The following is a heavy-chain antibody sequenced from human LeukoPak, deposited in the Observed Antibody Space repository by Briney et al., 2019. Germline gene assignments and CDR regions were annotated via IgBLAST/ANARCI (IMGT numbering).Heavy chain of an antibody. Sequence: PGGSLRLSCAVSGFTFSSYSMNWVRQAPGKGLEWVSYISSSSSSIYYADSVKGRFTISRDNAKNSLYLQMNSLRDEDTAVYYCAREACSGSCHSDYFDYWGLGTLVTVSS. J-gene: IGHJ4*02. V-gene: IGHV3-48*02. CDR2: ISSSSSSI. D-gene: IGHD2-15*01. CDR3: AREACSGSCHSDYFDY. CDR1: GFTFSSYS.